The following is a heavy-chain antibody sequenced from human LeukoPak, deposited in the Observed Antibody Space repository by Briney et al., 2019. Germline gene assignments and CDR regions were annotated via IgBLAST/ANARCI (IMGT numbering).Heavy chain of an antibody. CDR3: ARVAADPTDAFDI. D-gene: IGHD2-15*01. V-gene: IGHV3-21*01. Sequence: GRSLRLSCAASGFTFSSYAMHWVRQAPGKGLEWVSSISSSSSYIYYADSVKGRFTISRDNAKNSLYLQMNSLRAEDTAVYYCARVAADPTDAFDIWGQGTMVTVSS. CDR2: ISSSSSYI. CDR1: GFTFSSYA. J-gene: IGHJ3*02.